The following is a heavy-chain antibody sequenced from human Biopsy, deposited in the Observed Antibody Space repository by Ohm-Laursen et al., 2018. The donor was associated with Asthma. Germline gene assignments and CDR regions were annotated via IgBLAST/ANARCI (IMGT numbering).Heavy chain of an antibody. Sequence: SVKVSCKASGYTFSNYAISWVRQAPGQGLEWMGGIIPISLTPSYARRFRGRVTISADEYTRTAYMELSSLRSEDTAVYYCARTYYDFLTGQVNDAFAIWGQGTLVTVSS. CDR1: GYTFSNYA. CDR3: ARTYYDFLTGQVNDAFAI. V-gene: IGHV1-69*13. CDR2: IIPISLTP. D-gene: IGHD3-9*01. J-gene: IGHJ3*02.